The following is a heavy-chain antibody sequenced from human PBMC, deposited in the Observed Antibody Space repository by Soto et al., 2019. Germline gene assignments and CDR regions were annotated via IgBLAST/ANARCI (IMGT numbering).Heavy chain of an antibody. V-gene: IGHV4-31*03. Sequence: QVQLQESGPGLVKPSQTLSLTCTVSVGSISSGVYYWSWIRQHPGKGLEWIGYIYYSGSTYYNPSLKSRVTMSVDTSKNQFSLKLSSVTAADTAVYYCARDRGTLIFDYWGQGTLVTVSS. CDR3: ARDRGTLIFDY. J-gene: IGHJ4*02. CDR1: VGSISSGVYY. D-gene: IGHD3-10*01. CDR2: IYYSGST.